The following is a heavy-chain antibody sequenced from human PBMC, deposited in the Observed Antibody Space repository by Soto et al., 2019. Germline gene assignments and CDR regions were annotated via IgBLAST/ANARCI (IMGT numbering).Heavy chain of an antibody. CDR3: ARDEEISSNGWYPGY. Sequence: QVQLVQSGAEVKKPGASVKVSCKASGYTFTNYGISWVRQAPGQGLEWMGWVSAYNSNTNYAQKLQGRVTMTTDTSTSTAYMELRSLTSDDAAVYYCARDEEISSNGWYPGYWGQGTLVSVSS. CDR1: GYTFTNYG. V-gene: IGHV1-18*01. J-gene: IGHJ4*02. D-gene: IGHD6-19*01. CDR2: VSAYNSNT.